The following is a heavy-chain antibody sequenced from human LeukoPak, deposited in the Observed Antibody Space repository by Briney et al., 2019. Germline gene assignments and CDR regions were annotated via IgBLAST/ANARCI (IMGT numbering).Heavy chain of an antibody. V-gene: IGHV3-30-3*01. CDR1: GFTFSSSA. CDR3: AKVLGFGGDAYGMDV. CDR2: ISYDGSNT. Sequence: GGSLRLSCAASGFTFSSSAMHWVRQAPGKGLEWVAVISYDGSNTYYADSVKGRFTIARDNSKNTMYLQMNSLRAEDTAVYYCAKVLGFGGDAYGMDVWGQGTTVTVSS. D-gene: IGHD3-10*01. J-gene: IGHJ6*02.